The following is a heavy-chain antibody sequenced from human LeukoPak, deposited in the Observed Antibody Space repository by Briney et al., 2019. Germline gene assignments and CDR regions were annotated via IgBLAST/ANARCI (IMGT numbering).Heavy chain of an antibody. D-gene: IGHD3-10*01. V-gene: IGHV3-48*04. Sequence: GGSLRLSCAASGFVFSSNSMIWVRQAPGKGVEWVSYVSSSSRTIYYADSLKGRFTISRDNAKNSLYLQMNSLRAEDTAVYYSATSGLSNLEYWGQGSLVPVSS. CDR3: ATSGLSNLEY. CDR1: GFVFSSNS. CDR2: VSSSSRTI. J-gene: IGHJ4*02.